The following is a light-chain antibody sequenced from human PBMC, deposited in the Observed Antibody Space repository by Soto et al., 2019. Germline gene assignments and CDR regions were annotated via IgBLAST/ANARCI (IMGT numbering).Light chain of an antibody. CDR1: QSVSSY. Sequence: EIVLTQSPATLSLSPGERATLSCRASQSVSSYLAWYQQKPGQAPRLLIYDVSNRATGISARFSGSGSGTDFTLNISSLEPEDFAVYYCQQRSKWPPEVTFGQGTRLEIK. CDR3: QQRSKWPPEVT. V-gene: IGKV3-11*01. CDR2: DVS. J-gene: IGKJ5*01.